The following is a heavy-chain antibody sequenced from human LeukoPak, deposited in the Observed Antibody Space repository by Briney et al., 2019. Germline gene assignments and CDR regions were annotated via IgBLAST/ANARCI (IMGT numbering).Heavy chain of an antibody. J-gene: IGHJ4*02. D-gene: IGHD5-12*01. CDR2: INPNSGGT. Sequence: ASVKVSCKASGYTFTGYYMHWVRHAPGQGLEWMGWINPNSGGTNYAQKFQGRVTMTRDTSISTAYMELSRLRSDDTAVYYCASIMEWVVDIVATMGEFDYWGQGTLVTVSS. CDR1: GYTFTGYY. V-gene: IGHV1-2*02. CDR3: ASIMEWVVDIVATMGEFDY.